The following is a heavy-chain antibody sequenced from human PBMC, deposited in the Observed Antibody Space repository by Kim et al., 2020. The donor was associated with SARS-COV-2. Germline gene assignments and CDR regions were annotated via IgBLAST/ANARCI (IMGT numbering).Heavy chain of an antibody. Sequence: SVKGRLTISRDNSKNSLYLQMNSLRTEDTALYYCAKGLGYYDSSGQPGDYWGQGTLVTVSS. D-gene: IGHD3-22*01. CDR3: AKGLGYYDSSGQPGDY. J-gene: IGHJ4*02. V-gene: IGHV3-43*01.